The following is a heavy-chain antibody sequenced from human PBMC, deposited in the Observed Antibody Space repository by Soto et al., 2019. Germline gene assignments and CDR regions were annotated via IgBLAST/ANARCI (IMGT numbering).Heavy chain of an antibody. J-gene: IGHJ6*02. V-gene: IGHV1-46*01. CDR2: INPSGGST. CDR1: GYTFTSYY. Sequence: QVQLVQSGAEVKKPGASVKVSCKASGYTFTSYYMHWVRQAPGQGLEWMGIINPSGGSTSYAQKFQGRVTMTRDTSTSTVYMELSSLRPEDTAVYYCARETLYCTNGVCNYYYYYGMDVWGQGTTVTVSS. D-gene: IGHD2-8*01. CDR3: ARETLYCTNGVCNYYYYYGMDV.